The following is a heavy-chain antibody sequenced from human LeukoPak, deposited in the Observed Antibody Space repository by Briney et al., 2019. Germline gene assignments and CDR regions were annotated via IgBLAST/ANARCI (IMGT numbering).Heavy chain of an antibody. CDR1: GGSISSYY. V-gene: IGHV4-59*12. J-gene: IGHJ4*02. Sequence: SETLSLTCTVSGGSISSYYWSWIRQPPEKGLEWIGYIYHSGSTYYNPSLKSRVTISVDRSKNQFSLKLSSVTAADTAVYYCARETNWHYFDSWGQGTLVTVSS. CDR2: IYHSGST. CDR3: ARETNWHYFDS. D-gene: IGHD7-27*01.